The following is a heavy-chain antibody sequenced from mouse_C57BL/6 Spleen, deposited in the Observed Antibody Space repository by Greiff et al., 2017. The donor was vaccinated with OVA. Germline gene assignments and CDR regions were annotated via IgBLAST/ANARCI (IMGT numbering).Heavy chain of an antibody. D-gene: IGHD2-4*01. CDR1: GFTFSSYG. CDR2: ISSGGSYT. J-gene: IGHJ3*01. V-gene: IGHV5-6*01. CDR3: ARHDDDYDGAY. Sequence: EVMLVESVGDLVKPGGSLKLSCAASGFTFSSYGMSWVRQTPDTRLEWVATISSGGSYTYYPASVKGRFTISRDNAKNTLYLQMSSLKSEDTAMYYCARHDDDYDGAYGGQGTLVTVSA.